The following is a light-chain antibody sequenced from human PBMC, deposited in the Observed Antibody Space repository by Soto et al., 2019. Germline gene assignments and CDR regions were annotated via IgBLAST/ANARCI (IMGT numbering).Light chain of an antibody. CDR2: DVS. V-gene: IGLV2-11*01. J-gene: IGLJ1*01. CDR3: CSYAGSYTF. CDR1: SSDVGGYNY. Sequence: QSALTQPRSVSGSPGQSGTISCTGTSSDVGGYNYVSWYQQHPGKAPKLMIYDVSKRPSGVPDRFSGSKSGNTASLTISGLQAEDEADYYCCSYAGSYTFFGTGTKLTVL.